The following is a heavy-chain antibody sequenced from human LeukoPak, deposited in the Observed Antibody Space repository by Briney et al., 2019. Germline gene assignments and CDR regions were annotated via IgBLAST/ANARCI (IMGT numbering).Heavy chain of an antibody. CDR2: ISTYNGDT. V-gene: IGHV1-18*01. D-gene: IGHD5-18*01. Sequence: ASVKVSCKASGYTFTTYGISWLRQAPGQGLEWMGWISTYNGDTNYAQKFQGRVTLTTDTSTSTVYMEWRSLISDDTAVYYCARRGSVDTPMSNWEWWYWGQGTLVTVSS. CDR3: ARRGSVDTPMSNWEWWY. CDR1: GYTFTTYG. J-gene: IGHJ4*02.